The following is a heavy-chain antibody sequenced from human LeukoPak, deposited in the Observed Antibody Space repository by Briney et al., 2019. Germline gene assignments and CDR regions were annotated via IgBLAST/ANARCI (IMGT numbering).Heavy chain of an antibody. Sequence: SETLSLTCTVSGGSISSYYWSWIRQPPGKGLEWIGYIYYSGSTNYNPSLKSRVTISVDSSKNQFSLKLSSVTAADTAVYYCARTTEGGYTYDYVYYYYMDVWGKGTTVTISS. CDR2: IYYSGST. CDR1: GGSISSYY. V-gene: IGHV4-59*01. D-gene: IGHD5-18*01. J-gene: IGHJ6*03. CDR3: ARTTEGGYTYDYVYYYYMDV.